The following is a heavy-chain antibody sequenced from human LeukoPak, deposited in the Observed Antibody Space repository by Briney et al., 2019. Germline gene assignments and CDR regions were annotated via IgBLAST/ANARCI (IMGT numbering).Heavy chain of an antibody. CDR1: GYTFTNYY. CDR2: INPSGGRT. V-gene: IGHV1-46*01. Sequence: ASVKVSCKASGYTFTNYYMLWVRLSSGQGPQWMALINPSGGRTTYAQQFQGRLTVTRDTSTSTLYMELSSLRSDDTAVYYCARAGGLSNFDYWGQGTLVAVSS. CDR3: ARAGGLSNFDY. D-gene: IGHD2-8*02. J-gene: IGHJ4*02.